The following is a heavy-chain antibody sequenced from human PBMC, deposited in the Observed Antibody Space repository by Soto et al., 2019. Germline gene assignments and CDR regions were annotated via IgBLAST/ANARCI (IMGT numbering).Heavy chain of an antibody. D-gene: IGHD3-10*01. CDR2: VYYSGTT. CDR1: GGSISSSNYY. CDR3: ARHKGFNAFDI. Sequence: SETLSLTCTVSGGSISSSNYYWGWIRQPPGRGLECIGSVYYSGTTYYNSSLKSRVTISVDTSKKQFSLKLSSVTAADTAVYYCARHKGFNAFDIWGQGTMVTVSS. V-gene: IGHV4-39*01. J-gene: IGHJ3*02.